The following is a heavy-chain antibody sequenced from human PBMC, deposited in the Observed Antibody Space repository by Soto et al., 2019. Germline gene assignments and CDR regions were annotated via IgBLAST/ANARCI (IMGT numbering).Heavy chain of an antibody. CDR3: ARLEGLATISYYFDF. D-gene: IGHD3-9*01. CDR2: IYYRGNA. Sequence: SETLSLTCSVSGDSISSGRFHWGWIRQPPGKGLEWIGSIYYRGNAYYNPSLQTRVTISLDKSKSQFSLKLNSVTAADSAVYFCARLEGLATISYYFDFWGPGALVTVSS. CDR1: GDSISSGRFH. J-gene: IGHJ4*02. V-gene: IGHV4-39*01.